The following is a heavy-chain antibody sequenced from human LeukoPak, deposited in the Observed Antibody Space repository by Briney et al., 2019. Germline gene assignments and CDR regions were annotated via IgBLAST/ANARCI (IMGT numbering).Heavy chain of an antibody. V-gene: IGHV1-2*02. CDR2: INPNSGGT. CDR1: GYTLTGYY. D-gene: IGHD3-22*01. Sequence: ASVKVSCKASGYTLTGYYMHWVRQAPGQGLEWMGWINPNSGGTNYAQKLQGRVTMTRDTSISTAYIELSRLRSDDTAVYYCARDHYDSSGYPGVQYYYYMDFWGKGTTVTVSS. CDR3: ARDHYDSSGYPGVQYYYYMDF. J-gene: IGHJ6*03.